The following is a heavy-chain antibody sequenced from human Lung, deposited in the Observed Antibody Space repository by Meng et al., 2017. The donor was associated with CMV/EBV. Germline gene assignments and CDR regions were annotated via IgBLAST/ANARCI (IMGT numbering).Heavy chain of an antibody. CDR1: GGSFSGYY. CDR2: INHSGST. D-gene: IGHD4-23*01. CDR3: ASDYGGNSALY. Sequence: SETLSLTCAVYGGSFSGYYWSWIRQPPGKGLEWIGEINHSGSTNYNPSPKSRVTISVDTSKNQFSLKLSSVTAADTAVYYCASDYGGNSALYWGQGTLVTVSS. V-gene: IGHV4-34*01. J-gene: IGHJ4*02.